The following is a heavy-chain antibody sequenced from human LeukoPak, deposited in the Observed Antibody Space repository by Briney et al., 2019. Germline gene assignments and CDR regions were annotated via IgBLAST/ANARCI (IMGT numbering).Heavy chain of an antibody. J-gene: IGHJ4*02. D-gene: IGHD6-13*01. CDR1: GGSISSSSYY. Sequence: SETPSLTCTVSGGSISSSSYYWGWLRQPPGTGLEWIGSIYYSGSTYYNPSLKSRVTISEDTSKNQFSLKLSSVTAADTAVYYCARGASSRFEHWGQGTLVTVSS. CDR3: ARGASSRFEH. V-gene: IGHV4-39*07. CDR2: IYYSGST.